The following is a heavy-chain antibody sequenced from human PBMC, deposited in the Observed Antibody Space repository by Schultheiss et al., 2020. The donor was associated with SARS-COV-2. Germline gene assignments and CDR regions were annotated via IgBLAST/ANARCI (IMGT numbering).Heavy chain of an antibody. CDR2: MNPNSGNT. D-gene: IGHD2-21*01. Sequence: SCKASGYTFTSYDINWVRQATGQGLEWMGWMNPNSGNTGYAQKFQERVTITRDMSTSTAYMELRSLRSEDTAVYYCAAASPIPTSWFDPWGQGTLVTVSS. CDR3: AAASPIPTSWFDP. CDR1: GYTFTSYD. V-gene: IGHV1-8*01. J-gene: IGHJ5*02.